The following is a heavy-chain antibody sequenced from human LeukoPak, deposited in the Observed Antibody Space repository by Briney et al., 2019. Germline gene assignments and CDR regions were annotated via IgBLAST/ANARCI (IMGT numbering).Heavy chain of an antibody. J-gene: IGHJ3*02. CDR2: INHSGST. D-gene: IGHD1-26*01. CDR1: GGSMSSYY. V-gene: IGHV4-34*01. Sequence: SETLSLTCTVSGGSMSSYYWSWIRQPPGKGLEWIGEINHSGSTNYNPSLKSRVTISVDTSKNQFSLKLSSVTAADTAVYYCARHKRSGATRAGAFDIWGQGTMVTVSS. CDR3: ARHKRSGATRAGAFDI.